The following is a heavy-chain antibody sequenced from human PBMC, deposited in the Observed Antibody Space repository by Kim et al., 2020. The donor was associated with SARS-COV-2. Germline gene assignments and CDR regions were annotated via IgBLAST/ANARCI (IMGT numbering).Heavy chain of an antibody. D-gene: IGHD1-1*01. V-gene: IGHV3-33*01. CDR2: IWFDGVKT. J-gene: IGHJ4*01. Sequence: GGSLRLSCAASGFTLSNFGLHWVRQAPGKGLEWVTTIWFDGVKTSYADSVKGRFTVSRDNSKNTLHLQMNNLRAEDTALYYCARDYRGNNPIQRIGYWG. CDR1: GFTLSNFG. CDR3: ARDYRGNNPIQRIGY.